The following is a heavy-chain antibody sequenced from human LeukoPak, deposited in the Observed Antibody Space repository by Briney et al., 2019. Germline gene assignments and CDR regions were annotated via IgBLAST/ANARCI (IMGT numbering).Heavy chain of an antibody. V-gene: IGHV3-23*01. D-gene: IGHD3-22*01. J-gene: IGHJ4*02. Sequence: QPGGSLRLSCAASGFTFSSYGMTWVRQAPGKGLEWVSTISGSGGSTYYADSVKGRFTISRDNSKNTLFLQMNSLTAEDTAVYYCAKTNGYYDYWGQGTLVAVSS. CDR2: ISGSGGST. CDR1: GFTFSSYG. CDR3: AKTNGYYDY.